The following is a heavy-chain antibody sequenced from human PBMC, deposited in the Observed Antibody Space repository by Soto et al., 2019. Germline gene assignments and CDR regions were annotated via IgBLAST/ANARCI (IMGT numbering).Heavy chain of an antibody. J-gene: IGHJ5*02. Sequence: ASVKVSCKASGYTFTGYYMHWVRQAPGQGLEWMGWINPNSGGTNYAQKFQGWVTMTRDTSISTAYMELSRLRSDDTAVYYCARDRGGNRMAEAGTWYNWFDPWGQGTLVTVSS. CDR3: ARDRGGNRMAEAGTWYNWFDP. V-gene: IGHV1-2*04. CDR1: GYTFTGYY. D-gene: IGHD6-13*01. CDR2: INPNSGGT.